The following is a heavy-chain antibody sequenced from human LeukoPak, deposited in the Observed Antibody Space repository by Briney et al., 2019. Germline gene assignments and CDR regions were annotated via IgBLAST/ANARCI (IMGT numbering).Heavy chain of an antibody. V-gene: IGHV3-7*01. Sequence: GGSLRLSCAASGFTVSSNYMSWVRQAPGKGLEWVANIKQDGSEKYYVDSVKGRFTISRDNAKNSLYLQMNSLRAEDTAVYYCARLRGMIDYWGQGTLVTVSS. CDR2: IKQDGSEK. CDR1: GFTVSSNY. CDR3: ARLRGMIDY. J-gene: IGHJ4*02.